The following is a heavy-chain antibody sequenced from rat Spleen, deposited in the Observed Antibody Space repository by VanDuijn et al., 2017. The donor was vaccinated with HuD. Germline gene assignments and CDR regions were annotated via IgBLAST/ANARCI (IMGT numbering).Heavy chain of an antibody. Sequence: QVQLKESGPGLVQSSQTLSLSCTVSGFSLSSYGVIWVRQPPGKGLEWMGVIWGNGNTNYNSALKSRLSISRDTSKSQVFLEMNNLQTEDTATYFCARSGQTTRILAYWGQGTLVTVSS. CDR2: IWGNGNT. J-gene: IGHJ3*01. D-gene: IGHD1-4*01. CDR1: GFSLSSYG. CDR3: ARSGQTTRILAY. V-gene: IGHV2S61*01.